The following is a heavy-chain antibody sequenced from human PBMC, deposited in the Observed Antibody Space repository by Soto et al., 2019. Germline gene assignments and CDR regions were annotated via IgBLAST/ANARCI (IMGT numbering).Heavy chain of an antibody. Sequence: QVRLVQSGAEVKKPGASVKISCKASGCTFTGYYMHWVRQAPGQGLEWMGWINPNSGGTNYAQKFQGWVTMTRDTSISTAYMELSRLRSDDTAVYYCARRHSSGLMDYGMDVWGQGTTVTVSS. J-gene: IGHJ6*02. CDR1: GCTFTGYY. CDR2: INPNSGGT. V-gene: IGHV1-2*04. CDR3: ARRHSSGLMDYGMDV. D-gene: IGHD6-19*01.